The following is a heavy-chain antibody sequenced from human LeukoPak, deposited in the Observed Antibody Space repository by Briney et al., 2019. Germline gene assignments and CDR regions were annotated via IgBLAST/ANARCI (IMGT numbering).Heavy chain of an antibody. CDR1: GGSISSYY. CDR3: ARDSGTTGEVKFDP. Sequence: SETLSLTCTVSGGSISSYYWSWIRQPPGKGLEWIGYIYYSGSTNYNPSLKSRVTISVDTSKNQFSLKLSSVTAADTAVYYCARDSGTTGEVKFDPWGQGTLVTVSS. D-gene: IGHD3-10*01. CDR2: IYYSGST. V-gene: IGHV4-59*01. J-gene: IGHJ5*02.